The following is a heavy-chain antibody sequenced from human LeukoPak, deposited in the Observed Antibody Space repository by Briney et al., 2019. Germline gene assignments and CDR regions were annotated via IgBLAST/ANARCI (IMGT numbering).Heavy chain of an antibody. CDR2: IKQDGGQI. J-gene: IGHJ4*02. V-gene: IGHV3-7*03. Sequence: GGSLRLSCAASEFTFSSYWMSWVRQAPGKGLEWVANIKQDGGQIYYLESVKGRFTVSRDNAKNSLYLQMNSLRSDDTAVYYCARDAGKLSCSHWGQGTLVTVSS. CDR3: ARDAGKLSCSH. D-gene: IGHD1-14*01. CDR1: EFTFSSYW.